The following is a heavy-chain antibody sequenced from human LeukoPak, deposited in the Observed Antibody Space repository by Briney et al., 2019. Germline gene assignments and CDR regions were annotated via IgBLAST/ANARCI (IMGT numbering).Heavy chain of an antibody. CDR2: ISWNSGSI. Sequence: PGRSLRLSCAASGFTFDDYAMHWVRQAPGKGLEWVSGISWNSGSIGYADSVKGRFTISRDNAKNSLYLQMNSLRAEDMALYYCAKVVGSTLVGYFDLWGRGTLVTVSS. J-gene: IGHJ2*01. CDR1: GFTFDDYA. CDR3: AKVVGSTLVGYFDL. V-gene: IGHV3-9*03. D-gene: IGHD2-2*01.